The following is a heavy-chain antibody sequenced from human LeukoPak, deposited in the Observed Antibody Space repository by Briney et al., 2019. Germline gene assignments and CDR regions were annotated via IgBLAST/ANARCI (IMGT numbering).Heavy chain of an antibody. Sequence: SETLFLTCGVYVRSFSCYYGSWIRQPPGKGLEWIGQNKQWGSPNYNLSLKSRVTISVDTSKNQFSLKLSSVTAADTAVYYCARRTFPNYYDSSGYYFQATPEFDYWGQGTLVTVSS. CDR2: NKQWGSP. V-gene: IGHV4-34*01. J-gene: IGHJ4*02. CDR1: VRSFSCYY. D-gene: IGHD3-22*01. CDR3: ARRTFPNYYDSSGYYFQATPEFDY.